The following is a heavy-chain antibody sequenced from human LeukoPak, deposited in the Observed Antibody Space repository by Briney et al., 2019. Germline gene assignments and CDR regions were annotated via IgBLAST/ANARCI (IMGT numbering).Heavy chain of an antibody. CDR3: STHPPLIAPEP. D-gene: IGHD6-13*01. V-gene: IGHV3-15*01. CDR1: GFTFSNAW. CDR2: IKSKTDGGTT. Sequence: PGGSLRLSCAASGFTFSNAWRNLVRQAPGKGLEWVGRIKSKTDGGTTDYAAPVKGRFTISRDESKTTLYLQMNSLKTEDTAIYYCSTHPPLIAPEPWGQGALVTVSS. J-gene: IGHJ4*02.